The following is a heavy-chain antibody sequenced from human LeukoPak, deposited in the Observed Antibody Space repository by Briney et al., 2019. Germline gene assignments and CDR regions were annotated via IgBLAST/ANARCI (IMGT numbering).Heavy chain of an antibody. D-gene: IGHD1-26*01. Sequence: ASVKVSCKASGGTFSSYAISWVRQAPGQGLEWMGIINPSGGSTSYAQKFQGRVTMTRDTSTSTVYMELSSLRSEDTAVYYCARGGPSGSYFGYWGQGTLVTVSS. V-gene: IGHV1-46*01. CDR1: GGTFSSYA. CDR3: ARGGPSGSYFGY. CDR2: INPSGGST. J-gene: IGHJ4*02.